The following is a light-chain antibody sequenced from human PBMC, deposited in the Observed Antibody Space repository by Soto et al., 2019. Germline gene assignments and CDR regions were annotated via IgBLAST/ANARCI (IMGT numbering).Light chain of an antibody. CDR1: QSISTW. CDR3: QQYESYST. CDR2: DAS. Sequence: DIQVTQSPSTLSASVGDRVTITCRASQSISTWLAWYQQKPGKAPNLLIYDASSLESGVPSRFSGSRSGTEFTLTISSLQPDDFATYYCQQYESYSTFGQGTKVDI. V-gene: IGKV1-5*01. J-gene: IGKJ1*01.